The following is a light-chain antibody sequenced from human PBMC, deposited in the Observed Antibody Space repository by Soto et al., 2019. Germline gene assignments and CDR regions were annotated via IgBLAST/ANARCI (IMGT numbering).Light chain of an antibody. CDR1: QSVSSY. Sequence: IVLTQSPATLPLSPGGRATLSCRACQSVSSYLAWYQQKPGQAPRLLIYDASNRATGIPARFSGGGSGTDFTLTISSLEPEDFAVYYCQQRSIWPPTFGQGARLEI. CDR3: QQRSIWPPT. V-gene: IGKV3-11*01. CDR2: DAS. J-gene: IGKJ5*01.